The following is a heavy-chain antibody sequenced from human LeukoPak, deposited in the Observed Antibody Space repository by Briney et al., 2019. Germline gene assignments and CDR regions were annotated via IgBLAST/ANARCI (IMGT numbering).Heavy chain of an antibody. V-gene: IGHV4-34*01. D-gene: IGHD3-3*01. CDR3: ARASIAIFGVVLYSYYLDV. CDR2: INHSGST. Sequence: QPSETLSLTCAVYGGSFSGYYWSWIRQPPGKGLGWIGEINHSGSTNYNPSLKGRVTISVDTSKNQFSLKLSSVTAADTAVYYCARASIAIFGVVLYSYYLDVWGKGTTVTVSS. CDR1: GGSFSGYY. J-gene: IGHJ6*03.